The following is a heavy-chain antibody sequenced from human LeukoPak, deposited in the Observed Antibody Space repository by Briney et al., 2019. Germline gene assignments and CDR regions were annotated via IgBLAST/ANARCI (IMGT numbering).Heavy chain of an antibody. CDR1: GFSFSNAW. J-gene: IGHJ4*02. CDR3: TTDGDYGDGLRGDY. CDR2: IKSKIDGGTT. V-gene: IGHV3-15*01. D-gene: IGHD4-17*01. Sequence: GGSLRLSCAASGFSFSNAWMTWVRQAPGKGLEWVGRIKSKIDGGTTDYAAPVKGRFTISRDDSKNTMYLQVDSLKTEDTGMYYCTTDGDYGDGLRGDYWGRGTPVTVSS.